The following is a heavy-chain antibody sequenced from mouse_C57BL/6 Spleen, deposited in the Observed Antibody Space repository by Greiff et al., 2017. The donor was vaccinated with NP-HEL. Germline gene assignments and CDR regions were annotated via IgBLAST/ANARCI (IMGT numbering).Heavy chain of an antibody. D-gene: IGHD2-12*01. CDR3: ARDLRNYAMDY. V-gene: IGHV5-4*01. CDR1: GFTFSSYA. J-gene: IGHJ4*01. CDR2: ISDGGSYT. Sequence: EVHLVESGGGLVKPGGSLKLSCAASGFTFSSYAMSWVRQTPEKRLEWVATISDGGSYTYYPDNVKGRFTISRDNAKNNLYLQRSHLKSEDTAMYYCARDLRNYAMDYWGQGTSVTVSS.